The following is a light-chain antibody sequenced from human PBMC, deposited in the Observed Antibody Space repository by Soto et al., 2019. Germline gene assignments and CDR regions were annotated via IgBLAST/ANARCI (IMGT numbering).Light chain of an antibody. V-gene: IGKV2-28*01. Sequence: DILMTQSPLSLPVTPGEPASISCRSSQSLLHNNGYNYLDWYLQKPGQSPQLLIYLGSNRASGVHVRLSGSGSGTDFTLQISRGEAEDVGVYYCMHALQTPWTFGQGPKVEIK. CDR1: QSLLHNNGYNY. CDR2: LGS. CDR3: MHALQTPWT. J-gene: IGKJ1*01.